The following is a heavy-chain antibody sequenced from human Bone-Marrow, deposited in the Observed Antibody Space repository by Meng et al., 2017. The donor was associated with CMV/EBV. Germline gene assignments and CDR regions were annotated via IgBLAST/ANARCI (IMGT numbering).Heavy chain of an antibody. CDR1: GGSVSSGSYY. V-gene: IGHV4-61*01. CDR3: ARENGGADAFDI. J-gene: IGHJ3*02. CDR2: IYYSGST. Sequence: GSLRLSCTVSGGSVSSGSYYWSWIRQPPGKGLEWIGYIYYSGSTNYNPSLKSRVTISVDTSKNQFSLKLSSVTAADTAVYYCARENGGADAFDIWGQGKMVTFSS.